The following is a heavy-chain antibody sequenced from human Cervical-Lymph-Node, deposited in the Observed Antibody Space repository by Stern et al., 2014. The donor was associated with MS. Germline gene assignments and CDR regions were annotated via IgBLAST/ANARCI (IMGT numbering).Heavy chain of an antibody. CDR1: GGSISSGSYY. CDR2: IYPRGST. J-gene: IGHJ5*02. V-gene: IGHV4-61*02. Sequence: VQLVESGPGLVKPSQTLSLPCTISGGSISSGSYYWSWLRQPAEKGLAWVRRIYPRGSTNYNPPLKSRVTISVDTYKNQFSLKLSSVTAADTAVYYCARVVRYCTNGVCYIGKHWFDPWGQGTQVTVSS. CDR3: ARVVRYCTNGVCYIGKHWFDP. D-gene: IGHD2-8*01.